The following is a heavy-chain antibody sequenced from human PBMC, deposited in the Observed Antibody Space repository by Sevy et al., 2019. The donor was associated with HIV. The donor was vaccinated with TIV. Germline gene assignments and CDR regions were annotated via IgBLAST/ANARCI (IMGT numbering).Heavy chain of an antibody. CDR1: GFLFGTHA. Sequence: GGSLRLSCAASGFLFGTHAMSWVRQAPGKGLEWVSGITSSASTTCYADSVKGRFTISRDNSKNTLYLQMNNLRAEDMAVYYCTKDAGWPLWGQGTLVTVSS. J-gene: IGHJ4*02. V-gene: IGHV3-23*01. CDR2: ITSSASTT. D-gene: IGHD3-9*01. CDR3: TKDAGWPL.